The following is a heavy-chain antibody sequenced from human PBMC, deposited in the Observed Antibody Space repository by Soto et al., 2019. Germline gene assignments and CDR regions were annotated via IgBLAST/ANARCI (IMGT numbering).Heavy chain of an antibody. Sequence: EVQLVESGGALVQPGGSLRVSCAASGFSVSNNYMSWVRQAPGKGLEWVAFIYSGGDTFYADSVKGRFSIARDKSRNTLYLQMNSVKVEDTAVYYCSVRWKWGQGTLVTVSS. CDR1: GFSVSNNY. CDR3: SVRWK. D-gene: IGHD1-1*01. CDR2: IYSGGDT. V-gene: IGHV3-66*01. J-gene: IGHJ4*02.